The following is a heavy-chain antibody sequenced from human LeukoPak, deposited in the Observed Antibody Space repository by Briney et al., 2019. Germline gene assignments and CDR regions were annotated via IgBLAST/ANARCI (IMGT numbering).Heavy chain of an antibody. Sequence: PGGSLRLSCAASGFTFDDYTMHWVCQAPGKGLEWVSLISWDGGSTYYADSVKGRFTISRDNSKNSLYLQMNSLRTEDTALYYCAKDGNFWSGYHYYYYYYMDVWGKGTTVTVSS. D-gene: IGHD3-3*01. V-gene: IGHV3-43*01. CDR3: AKDGNFWSGYHYYYYYYMDV. CDR2: ISWDGGST. CDR1: GFTFDDYT. J-gene: IGHJ6*03.